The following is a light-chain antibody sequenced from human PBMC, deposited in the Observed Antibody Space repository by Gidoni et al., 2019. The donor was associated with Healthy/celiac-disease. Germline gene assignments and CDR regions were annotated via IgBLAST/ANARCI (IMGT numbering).Light chain of an antibody. Sequence: EIVMTPSPATLSVSPGERATLSCRASQIVGNNLAWYQQKPGRAPRLLISGASTRATGIPARFSGSGSGTEFTLTISSLQSEDFAVYYCQQYNNWYTFGQGTRLEIK. CDR3: QQYNNWYT. CDR1: QIVGNN. J-gene: IGKJ2*01. CDR2: GAS. V-gene: IGKV3-15*01.